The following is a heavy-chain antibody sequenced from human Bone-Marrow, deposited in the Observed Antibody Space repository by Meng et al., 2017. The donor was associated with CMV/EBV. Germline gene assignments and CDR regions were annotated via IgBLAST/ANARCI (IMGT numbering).Heavy chain of an antibody. J-gene: IGHJ6*02. Sequence: GGSLRLSCAASGFTFSSYDMHWVRQATGKGLEWVSAIGTAGDTYYPGSVKGRFTISRENAKNSLYLQMNSLRAGDTAVYYCARGGYGSSWPSRGYYYGMDVWGQGTTVTVSS. CDR2: IGTAGDT. D-gene: IGHD6-13*01. V-gene: IGHV3-13*01. CDR1: GFTFSSYD. CDR3: ARGGYGSSWPSRGYYYGMDV.